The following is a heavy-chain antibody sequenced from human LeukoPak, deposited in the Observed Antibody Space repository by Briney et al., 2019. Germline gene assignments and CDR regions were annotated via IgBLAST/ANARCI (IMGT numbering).Heavy chain of an antibody. D-gene: IGHD3-9*01. CDR3: AREAYYDILTGYYTYYFDY. CDR1: GYTFNTYG. V-gene: IGHV1-18*01. J-gene: IGHJ4*02. Sequence: ASVKVSCKASGYTFNTYGITWVRQGPGQGLEWMGWISAYNGHTQSAQKVQGRVTMTTDTSTNTAYMELRSLRSDDTAVYYCAREAYYDILTGYYTYYFDYWGQGTLVTVSS. CDR2: ISAYNGHT.